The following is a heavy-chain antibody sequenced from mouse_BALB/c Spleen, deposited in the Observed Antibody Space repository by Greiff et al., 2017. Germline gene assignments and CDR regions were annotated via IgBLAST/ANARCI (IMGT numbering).Heavy chain of an antibody. J-gene: IGHJ3*01. CDR2: ISSGGSYT. Sequence: EVNVVESGGGLVKPGGSLKLSCAASGFTFSSYTMSWVRQTPEKRLEWVATISSGGSYTYYPDSVKGRFTISRDNAKNTLYLQMSSLKSEDTAMYYCTREGNWDPFAYWGQGTLVTVSA. V-gene: IGHV5-6-4*01. D-gene: IGHD4-1*01. CDR3: TREGNWDPFAY. CDR1: GFTFSSYT.